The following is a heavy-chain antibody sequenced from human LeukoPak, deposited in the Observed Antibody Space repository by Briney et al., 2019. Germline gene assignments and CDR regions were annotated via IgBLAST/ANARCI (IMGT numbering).Heavy chain of an antibody. J-gene: IGHJ4*02. CDR2: ISGSGGST. CDR1: GFTFSSYA. D-gene: IGHD3-3*01. CDR3: AKVLPEGRFLEWLGLFDY. Sequence: GGSLRLSCAASGFTFSSYAMSWVRQAPGKGLEWVSAISGSGGSTYYADSVKGRFTISRDNSKNTLYLQMNSLRAEDTAVYYCAKVLPEGRFLEWLGLFDYWGQGTLVTVSS. V-gene: IGHV3-23*01.